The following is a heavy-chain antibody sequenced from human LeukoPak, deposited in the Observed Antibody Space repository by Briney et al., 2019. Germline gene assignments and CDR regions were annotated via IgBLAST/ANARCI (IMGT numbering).Heavy chain of an antibody. CDR2: IYSGGST. V-gene: IGHV3-53*01. CDR3: AIDFWSGYGAFDI. D-gene: IGHD3-3*01. CDR1: GFTVSSNY. J-gene: IGHJ3*02. Sequence: GGSLRLSCAASGFTVSSNYMSWVRQAPGKGLEWVSVIYSGGSTYYADSVKGRFTISRDNSKNMLYLQMNSLRAEDTAVYYCAIDFWSGYGAFDIWGQGTMVSVSS.